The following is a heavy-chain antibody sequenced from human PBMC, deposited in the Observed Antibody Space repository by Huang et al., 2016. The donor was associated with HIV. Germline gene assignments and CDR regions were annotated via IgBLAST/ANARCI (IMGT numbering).Heavy chain of an antibody. D-gene: IGHD3-22*01. V-gene: IGHV1-8*03. CDR3: ARARGFLYDSTGYYSRYYFDS. Sequence: QVQLVQPGAEVKKPGASVKVSCKASGFNFNNYDFNWVRQAAGQGVECMGWKNPKSGNTGYARKCQGRVTITRNTSITTAYIELRGLRSEDTAVYYCARARGFLYDSTGYYSRYYFDSWGQGTLVTISS. CDR2: KNPKSGNT. CDR1: GFNFNNYD. J-gene: IGHJ4*02.